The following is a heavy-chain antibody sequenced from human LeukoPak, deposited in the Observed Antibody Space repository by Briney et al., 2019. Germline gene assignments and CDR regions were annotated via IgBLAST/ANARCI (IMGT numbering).Heavy chain of an antibody. V-gene: IGHV4-39*07. CDR3: ARGPGYLGENYYYYMDV. D-gene: IGHD3-16*01. CDR1: GGSISSGSYY. J-gene: IGHJ6*03. CDR2: INHSGST. Sequence: PSETLSLTCTVSGGSISSGSYYWSWIRQPPGKGLEWIGEINHSGSTNYNPSLKSRVTISVDTSKNQFSLKLSSVTAADTAVYYCARGPGYLGENYYYYMDVWGKGTTVTVSS.